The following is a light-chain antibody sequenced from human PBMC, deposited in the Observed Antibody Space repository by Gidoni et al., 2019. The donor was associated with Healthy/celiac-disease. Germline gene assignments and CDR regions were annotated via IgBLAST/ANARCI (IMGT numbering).Light chain of an antibody. V-gene: IGKV1-39*01. CDR2: AAS. J-gene: IGKJ1*01. Sequence: DIQMTQSPSSLSASVGDRVTIPCRASQSISSYLNWYQQKPGKAPKLLIYAASSLQGGVPSRFSGSGSGTDFTLTISSLQPEDFATYYCQQSYSTPRTFGQGTKVEIK. CDR1: QSISSY. CDR3: QQSYSTPRT.